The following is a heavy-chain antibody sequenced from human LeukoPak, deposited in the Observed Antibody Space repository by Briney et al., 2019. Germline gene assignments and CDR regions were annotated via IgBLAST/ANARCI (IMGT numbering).Heavy chain of an antibody. V-gene: IGHV3-48*04. J-gene: IGHJ6*02. Sequence: GGSLRLSCAASGCTFSGYDMSWVRQAPGKGLEWVSYTSSSSSTIYYADSVKSRFSISRDNAKNSLYLQMNSLRAEDTAVYYCARLRYYGMAVWGQWTTVTVSS. CDR3: ARLRYYGMAV. CDR2: TSSSSSTI. CDR1: GCTFSGYD.